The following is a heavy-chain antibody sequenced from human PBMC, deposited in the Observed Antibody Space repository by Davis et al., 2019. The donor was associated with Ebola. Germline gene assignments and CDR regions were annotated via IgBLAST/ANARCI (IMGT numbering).Heavy chain of an antibody. D-gene: IGHD2/OR15-2a*01. CDR2: IYHSGST. Sequence: MPSETLSLTCAVSGGSISSGGYSWSWIRQPPGKGLEWIGYIYHSGSTYYNPSLKSRVTISVDRSKNQFSLKLSSVTAADTAVYYCARVGGLGTSYLEAFDIWGQGTIVTVSS. J-gene: IGHJ3*02. V-gene: IGHV4-30-2*01. CDR3: ARVGGLGTSYLEAFDI. CDR1: GGSISSGGYS.